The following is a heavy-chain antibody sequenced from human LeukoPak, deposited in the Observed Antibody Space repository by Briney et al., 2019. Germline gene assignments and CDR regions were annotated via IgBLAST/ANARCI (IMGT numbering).Heavy chain of an antibody. CDR3: AKDIQQQLRGAEYFQH. CDR1: GFTFSSYA. Sequence: PGGSLRLSCAASGFTFSSYAMSWVRQAPGKGLEWVSAISGSGGSTYYADSVKGRFTISRDNSKNTLYLQMNSLRAEDTAVYYCAKDIQQQLRGAEYFQHWGQGTLVTVSS. J-gene: IGHJ1*01. V-gene: IGHV3-23*01. D-gene: IGHD6-13*01. CDR2: ISGSGGST.